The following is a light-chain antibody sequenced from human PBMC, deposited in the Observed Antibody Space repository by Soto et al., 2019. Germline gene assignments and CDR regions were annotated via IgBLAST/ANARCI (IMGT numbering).Light chain of an antibody. CDR3: QQRSNWPRT. CDR1: QSVSTY. CDR2: DAF. Sequence: EIVLTQSPATLSLSPGERATLSCRASQSVSTYLAWYQQKPGQAPRLLIYDAFNRATGIPARFSGSGSGTDFTLTISSLEPEDFEVYYCQQRSNWPRTFGQGTKVDIK. J-gene: IGKJ1*01. V-gene: IGKV3-11*01.